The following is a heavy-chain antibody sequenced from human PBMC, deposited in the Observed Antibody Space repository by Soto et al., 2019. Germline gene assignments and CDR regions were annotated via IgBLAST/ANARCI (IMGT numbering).Heavy chain of an antibody. CDR2: MNPNSGNT. V-gene: IGHV1-8*01. CDR1: GYTFTIYY. CDR3: ARGVFGYSSSSAGGWFDP. J-gene: IGHJ5*02. D-gene: IGHD6-6*01. Sequence: ASVKVSCKASGYTFTIYYINWVRQATGQGLEWMGWMNPNSGNTGYAQKFQGRVTMTRNTSISTAYMELSSLRSEDTAVYYCARGVFGYSSSSAGGWFDPWGQGTLVTVSS.